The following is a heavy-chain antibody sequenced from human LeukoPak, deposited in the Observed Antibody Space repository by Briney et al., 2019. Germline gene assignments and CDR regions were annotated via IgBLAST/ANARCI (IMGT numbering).Heavy chain of an antibody. Sequence: GESLKTSCKGSGYRFTNYWIGWVRQMPGKGREWMGIIYPGDSDTRYSPSFQGQVTISADKSISTTYLQWSSLKASDTAVYYCARLGGGGYYYYYMDVWGKGTTVTVSS. CDR3: ARLGGGGYYYYYMDV. V-gene: IGHV5-51*01. CDR2: IYPGDSDT. CDR1: GYRFTNYW. J-gene: IGHJ6*03. D-gene: IGHD2-15*01.